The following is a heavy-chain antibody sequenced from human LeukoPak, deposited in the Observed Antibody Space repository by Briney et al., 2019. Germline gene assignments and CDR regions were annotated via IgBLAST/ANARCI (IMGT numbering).Heavy chain of an antibody. CDR2: ISASNGNT. J-gene: IGHJ4*02. CDR1: GYTFTAYG. D-gene: IGHD3-22*01. CDR3: ARADYDSSGYYSHGVY. Sequence: ASVKVSCKASGYTFTAYGISWVRQAPGQGLEWMGWISASNGNTNYAQKFQGRVTMTTDSSTNTAYMDPRSLRSDDTAVYYCARADYDSSGYYSHGVYWGQGTLVTVSS. V-gene: IGHV1-18*01.